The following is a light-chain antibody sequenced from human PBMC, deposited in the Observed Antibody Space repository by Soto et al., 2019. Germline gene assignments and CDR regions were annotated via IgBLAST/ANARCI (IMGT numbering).Light chain of an antibody. CDR3: QQYGNSPLT. Sequence: EIVLTQSPGTLSLSPGERATLSCGASQSVRSDYFAWYQQKPGQAPRVIIFGVSTRATGIPDRFSGSGSGTDFTLTISRLEPEDFALYYCQQYGNSPLTFGGGTKVDIK. V-gene: IGKV3-20*01. CDR2: GVS. CDR1: QSVRSDY. J-gene: IGKJ4*01.